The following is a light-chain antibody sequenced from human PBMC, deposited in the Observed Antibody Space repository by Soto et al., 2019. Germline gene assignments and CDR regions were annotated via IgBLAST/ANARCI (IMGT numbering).Light chain of an antibody. CDR3: SSYTSSSTLGL. Sequence: QSALTQPASVSGSPGQSITISCTGTSSDVGGYNYVSWYQQHPGKAPKLMIYDVSNRPSGVSNRFSGSKSGNTASLTISGLQAEDVADYYCSSYTSSSTLGLFGGGTKLTVL. V-gene: IGLV2-14*01. J-gene: IGLJ2*01. CDR1: SSDVGGYNY. CDR2: DVS.